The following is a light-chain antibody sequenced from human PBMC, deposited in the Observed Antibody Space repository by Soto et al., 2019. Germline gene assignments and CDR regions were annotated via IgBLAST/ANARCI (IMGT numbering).Light chain of an antibody. Sequence: QSVLTQPASVSGSPGQSITFSCTGTSSDVGSYNLVSWFQQHPGKAPKLMIYEVSKRPSGVSNRFSGSKSGNTASLTISRLQAEDEADYYCCSYAGSSTFVVFGGGTQLTVL. CDR3: CSYAGSSTFVV. J-gene: IGLJ2*01. CDR1: SSDVGSYNL. V-gene: IGLV2-23*02. CDR2: EVS.